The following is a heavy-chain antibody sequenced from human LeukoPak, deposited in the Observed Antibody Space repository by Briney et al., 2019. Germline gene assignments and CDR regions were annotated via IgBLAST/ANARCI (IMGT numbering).Heavy chain of an antibody. Sequence: KPSETLSLTCTVSGGSMTNYYWTWIRQPPGKGLEWIGYIYYSGSTTYNPSLMSRVTISVDTSKNHFSLRLSSVTAADTAVYYCARSGFYNTGWAHFDSWGQGALVTVSS. CDR2: IYYSGST. D-gene: IGHD6-19*01. J-gene: IGHJ4*02. CDR1: GGSMTNYY. CDR3: ARSGFYNTGWAHFDS. V-gene: IGHV4-59*08.